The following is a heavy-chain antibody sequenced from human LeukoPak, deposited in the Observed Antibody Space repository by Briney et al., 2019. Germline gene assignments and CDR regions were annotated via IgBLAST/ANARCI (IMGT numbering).Heavy chain of an antibody. J-gene: IGHJ4*02. D-gene: IGHD6-13*01. CDR1: GFTFSSYA. CDR3: ARDSSSHRPEDY. Sequence: GRSLRLSCAASGFTFSSYAMHWVRQAPGKGLEWVAVISYDGSNKYYADSVKGRFTISRDNAKNSLYLQMNSLRAEDTAVYYCARDSSSHRPEDYWGQGTLVTVSS. V-gene: IGHV3-30*04. CDR2: ISYDGSNK.